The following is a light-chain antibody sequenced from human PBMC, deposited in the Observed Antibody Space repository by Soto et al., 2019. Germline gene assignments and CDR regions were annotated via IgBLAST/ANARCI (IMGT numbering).Light chain of an antibody. CDR2: DAS. CDR3: QQVNVYPST. Sequence: IQFTQSPSSLSASVGDRVTITCRASQGISSYLGWYQQKPGKAPNLLIYDASTLHSGVPSRFSGGGSGTDFTLTISSLQPEDFATYYCQQVNVYPSTFGGGTKVEIK. CDR1: QGISSY. V-gene: IGKV1-9*01. J-gene: IGKJ4*01.